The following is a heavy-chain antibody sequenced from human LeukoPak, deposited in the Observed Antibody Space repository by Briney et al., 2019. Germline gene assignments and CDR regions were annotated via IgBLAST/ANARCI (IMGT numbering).Heavy chain of an antibody. V-gene: IGHV4-34*01. D-gene: IGHD3-3*01. CDR1: GGSFSGYY. CDR2: INHSGST. J-gene: IGHJ5*02. Sequence: PSETLSLTCAVYGGSFSGYYWSWIRQPPGKGLEWIGEINHSGSTNYNPSLKSRVTISVDTSKNQFSLKLSSVTAADTAVYYCALNLVRGYYDFWSGYPNWFDPWGQGTLVTVSS. CDR3: ALNLVRGYYDFWSGYPNWFDP.